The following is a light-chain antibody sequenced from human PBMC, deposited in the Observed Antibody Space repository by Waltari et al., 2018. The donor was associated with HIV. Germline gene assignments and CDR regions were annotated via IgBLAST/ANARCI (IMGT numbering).Light chain of an antibody. J-gene: IGLJ2*01. Sequence: QSALTQPRSVSRSPGQSVTISCTGTSSDGGGYYDVHWYQQHPGKAPKLMIYDVSKRPSGVPDRFSGSKSGNTASLTISGLQSEDEADYYCCSYAGSYTLVFGGGTKLTVL. CDR1: SSDGGGYYD. V-gene: IGLV2-11*01. CDR2: DVS. CDR3: CSYAGSYTLV.